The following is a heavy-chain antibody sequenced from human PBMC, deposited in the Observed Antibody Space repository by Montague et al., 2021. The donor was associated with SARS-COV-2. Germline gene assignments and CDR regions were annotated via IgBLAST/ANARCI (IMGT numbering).Heavy chain of an antibody. D-gene: IGHD3-22*01. V-gene: IGHV3-48*03. CDR1: GFIFSSYE. CDR2: ISNSGDTK. Sequence: SQRLSCAASGFIFSSYEMNWVRQAPGKGLEWVSYISNSGDTKYYADSVKGRFTISRDNAKNSLYLQMSSLRAEDTAVYYCARAGEDYYYDSSGFLYWGQGILVTVSS. J-gene: IGHJ4*02. CDR3: ARAGEDYYYDSSGFLY.